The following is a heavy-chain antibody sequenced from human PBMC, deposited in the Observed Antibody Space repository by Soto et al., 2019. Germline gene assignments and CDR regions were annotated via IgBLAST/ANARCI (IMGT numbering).Heavy chain of an antibody. D-gene: IGHD2-2*01. CDR3: ARDSHCSSASCYPFDN. CDR1: GFAFDSYE. Sequence: EVQLVESGGGLVQPGGSLRLSCAASGFAFDSYEMNWVRQAPGKGLEWVSYISSSGTTIYYTDSVKGRFTISRDNAKNSLYLQMNSLRAEDTAVYYCARDSHCSSASCYPFDNWGQGTLVTVSS. J-gene: IGHJ4*02. V-gene: IGHV3-48*03. CDR2: ISSSGTTI.